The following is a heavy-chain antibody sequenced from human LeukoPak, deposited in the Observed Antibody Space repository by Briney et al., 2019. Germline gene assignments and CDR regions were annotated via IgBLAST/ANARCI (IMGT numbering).Heavy chain of an antibody. CDR1: GFSLRTGGRR. V-gene: IGHV2-70*04. J-gene: IGHJ4*02. D-gene: IGHD6-13*01. Sequence: SGPTLLHPTRTLTLTYTFSGFSLRTGGRRVSWIRQPPGKALEWLARIDWDDDKFYSTSLKTRLTISKDTSKNPVVLTMTNMDPVDTATYYCARIPFSMYSSSWSYFDYWGQGTLVTVSS. CDR3: ARIPFSMYSSSWSYFDY. CDR2: IDWDDDK.